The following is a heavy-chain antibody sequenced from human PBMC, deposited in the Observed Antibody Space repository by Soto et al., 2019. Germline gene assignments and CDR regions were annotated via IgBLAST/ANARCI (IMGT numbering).Heavy chain of an antibody. CDR2: ISNDASKR. Sequence: QVQLVEAGGRVVQPGTSLRLSCVAPGFSCSVFSMQRVRQFPGKGLEWVPVISNDASKRYYIDSVEGRFTISRDKTKNTLFLQMEGLRVDDTAVYYCARVKVPYFDYWSRQRWFDACGQVTPVTVSS. CDR1: GFSCSVFS. D-gene: IGHD3-3*01. V-gene: IGHV3-30*03. J-gene: IGHJ5*02. CDR3: ARVKVPYFDYWSRQRWFDA.